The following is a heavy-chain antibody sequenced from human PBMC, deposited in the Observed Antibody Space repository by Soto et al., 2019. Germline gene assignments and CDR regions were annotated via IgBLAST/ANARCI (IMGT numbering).Heavy chain of an antibody. CDR1: GYTFTSYY. Sequence: ASVKVSCKGSGYTFTSYYINWVRQATGQGLEWMGWMNPNSGNTGYAQKFQGRVTMTRNTSISTAYMELSSLRSEDTAVYYCARSPRVVPAAMPSRVDPWGQGTLVTVSS. CDR3: ARSPRVVPAAMPSRVDP. D-gene: IGHD2-2*01. CDR2: MNPNSGNT. V-gene: IGHV1-8*01. J-gene: IGHJ5*02.